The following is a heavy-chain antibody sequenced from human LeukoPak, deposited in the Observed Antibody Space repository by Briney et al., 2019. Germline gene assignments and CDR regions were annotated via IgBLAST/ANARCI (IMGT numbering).Heavy chain of an antibody. CDR1: GYTFTSYG. CDR3: ARPGVLWFGGDWYFDL. J-gene: IGHJ2*01. D-gene: IGHD3-10*01. Sequence: ASVKVSCKASGYTFTSYGITWVRQAPGQGLEWMGWISAYNGNTNYAQNLQGRVTMTTDTSTSTAYMELRSLRSDDTAVYYCARPGVLWFGGDWYFDLWGRGTLVTVSS. CDR2: ISAYNGNT. V-gene: IGHV1-18*01.